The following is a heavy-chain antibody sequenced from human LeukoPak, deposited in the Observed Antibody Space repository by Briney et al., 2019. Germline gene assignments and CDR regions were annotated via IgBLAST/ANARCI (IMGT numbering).Heavy chain of an antibody. D-gene: IGHD1-7*01. J-gene: IGHJ4*02. CDR2: INNSGCT. Sequence: SETLSLTCAVYGGSFSGYYWSWIRQPPGKGLEWIGEINNSGCTNYNPSLKSRVTISVDTSKNKSSLKLSSVTAADTAVYYCARGGGLELRQLDYCGQGTPVTVAS. CDR3: ARGGGLELRQLDY. V-gene: IGHV4-34*01. CDR1: GGSFSGYY.